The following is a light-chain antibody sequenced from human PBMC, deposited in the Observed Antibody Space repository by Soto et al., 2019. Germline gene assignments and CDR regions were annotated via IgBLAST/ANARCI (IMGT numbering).Light chain of an antibody. CDR2: SAS. CDR1: QNIRTY. V-gene: IGKV1-39*01. J-gene: IGKJ2*01. Sequence: DIQMTQSPYSLSASVGDSVTITCRASQNIRTYLNWYQQKPGRAPKLLIHSASALPSGVPSRFSGSGSGTEFTLTMSGLQPEDFATYYCQQGHSTPYTFGQGTKVGIK. CDR3: QQGHSTPYT.